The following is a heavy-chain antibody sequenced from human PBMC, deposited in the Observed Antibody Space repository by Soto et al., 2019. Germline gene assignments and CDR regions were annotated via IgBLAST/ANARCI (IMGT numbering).Heavy chain of an antibody. D-gene: IGHD3-16*01. Sequence: EVQLVESGGGLVQPGGSLRLSCAASGFTFSSYSMNWVRQAPGKGLEWVSYISSSSSTIYYADSVKGRFTNSRDNAKNSLYLQMNSLRDEDTAVYYCARDGGKHYYYYGMAVWGPGTTVTVSS. J-gene: IGHJ6*02. V-gene: IGHV3-48*02. CDR2: ISSSSSTI. CDR3: ARDGGKHYYYYGMAV. CDR1: GFTFSSYS.